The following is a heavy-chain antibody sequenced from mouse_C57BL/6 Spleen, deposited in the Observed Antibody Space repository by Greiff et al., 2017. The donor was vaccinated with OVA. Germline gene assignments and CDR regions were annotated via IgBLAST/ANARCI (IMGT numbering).Heavy chain of an antibody. J-gene: IGHJ1*03. CDR3: ARGGFTTVVAHWYFDV. CDR2: ILPGSGST. D-gene: IGHD1-1*01. CDR1: GYTFTGYW. Sequence: QVQLQQSGAELMKPGASVKLSCKATGYTFTGYWIEWVKQRPGHGLEWIGEILPGSGSTNYNEKFKGKATFTADTSSNTAYMQLSSLTTEDSAIYYCARGGFTTVVAHWYFDVWGTGTTVTVSS. V-gene: IGHV1-9*01.